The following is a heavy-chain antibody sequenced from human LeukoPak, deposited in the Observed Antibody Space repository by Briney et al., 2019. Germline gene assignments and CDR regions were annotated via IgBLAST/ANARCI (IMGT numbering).Heavy chain of an antibody. D-gene: IGHD3-22*01. J-gene: IGHJ4*02. CDR2: INPNSGGI. Sequence: ASVKVSCKASGYTFTGYYMHWVRQAPGQGLEWMGWINPNSGGINYAQKFQGRVTMTRDTSISTAYMELSRLRSDDTAVYYCARAHPDYYDSSGYLYFNWGQGTLVTVSS. CDR1: GYTFTGYY. CDR3: ARAHPDYYDSSGYLYFN. V-gene: IGHV1-2*02.